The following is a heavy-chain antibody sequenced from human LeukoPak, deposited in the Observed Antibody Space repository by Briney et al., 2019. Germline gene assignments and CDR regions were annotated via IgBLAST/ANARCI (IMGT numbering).Heavy chain of an antibody. V-gene: IGHV1-2*02. D-gene: IGHD2-21*01. CDR1: GYIFTGYD. Sequence: ASVKVSCKASGYIFTGYDLHWVRQAPGQRLEWMAWMGPNSGDTNYAQKFRGRVTVTRDTSVTTAFMELKRLSTDDTAVYYCARVRGRGGGEGAVDFWGQGTLVTVSS. CDR3: ARVRGRGGGEGAVDF. CDR2: MGPNSGDT. J-gene: IGHJ4*02.